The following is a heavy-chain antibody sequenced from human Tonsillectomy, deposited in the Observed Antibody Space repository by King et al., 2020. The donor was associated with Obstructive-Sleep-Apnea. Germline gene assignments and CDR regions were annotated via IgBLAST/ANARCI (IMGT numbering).Heavy chain of an antibody. CDR1: GFTFTIYN. Sequence: VQLVESGGGLVQPGGSLRLSCAASGFTFTIYNMNWVRQAPGKGLEWVSYISGSSSTIYYADSVKGRFTISRDNAKNSLYLQMNSLRAEDTAVYYCARVNEGARHFDYWGQGTLVTVSS. CDR3: ARVNEGARHFDY. J-gene: IGHJ4*02. CDR2: ISGSSSTI. D-gene: IGHD1-1*01. V-gene: IGHV3-48*04.